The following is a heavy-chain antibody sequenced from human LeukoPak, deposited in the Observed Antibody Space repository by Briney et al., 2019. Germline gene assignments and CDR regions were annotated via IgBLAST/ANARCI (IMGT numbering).Heavy chain of an antibody. CDR3: ASGSSGYDP. CDR1: GGSISNYY. CDR2: IYSSGTT. J-gene: IGHJ5*02. Sequence: PSETLSLTCTVSGGSISNYYWSWIRQPAGKGLEWIGRIYSSGTTIYNPSLKSRVTMSVDTSKNHFSLKLSSVTAADTAVYFCASGSSGYDPWGQGTLVTVSS. D-gene: IGHD5-12*01. V-gene: IGHV4-4*07.